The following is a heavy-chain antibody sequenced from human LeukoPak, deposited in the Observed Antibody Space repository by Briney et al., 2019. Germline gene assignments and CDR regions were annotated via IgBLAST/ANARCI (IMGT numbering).Heavy chain of an antibody. Sequence: GESLKISCKGSGYLFTNYWIGWVGQMPGKGLEWMGIIYPGDSETRYGPSSQGQVTISADKSISTAYLQWSGLKAADTAMYYCARFLYGVYSHYFDYWGQGTLVTVSS. D-gene: IGHD4-17*01. CDR1: GYLFTNYW. CDR2: IYPGDSET. J-gene: IGHJ4*02. CDR3: ARFLYGVYSHYFDY. V-gene: IGHV5-51*01.